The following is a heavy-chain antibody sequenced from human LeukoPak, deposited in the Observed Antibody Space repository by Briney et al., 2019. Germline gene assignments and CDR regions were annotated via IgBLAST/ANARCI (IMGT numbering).Heavy chain of an antibody. CDR1: GFTFSIYA. CDR2: ISYDGTNK. V-gene: IGHV3-30-3*01. J-gene: IGHJ5*02. Sequence: GGSLRLSCAASGFTFSIYAMNWVRQTPGKGLEWLAVISYDGTNKYYADSVRGRFTISRDNSKNTLYLQMNSLRAEDTAVYYCAKDAYGDYPNWFDPWGQGTLVTVSS. D-gene: IGHD4-17*01. CDR3: AKDAYGDYPNWFDP.